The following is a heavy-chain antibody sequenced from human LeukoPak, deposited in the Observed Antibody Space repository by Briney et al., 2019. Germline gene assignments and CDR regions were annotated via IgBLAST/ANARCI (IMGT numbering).Heavy chain of an antibody. V-gene: IGHV3-7*01. J-gene: IGHJ4*02. D-gene: IGHD2-2*01. CDR3: ARDLRSSSYTIDY. CDR1: GFSFSAYW. Sequence: PGGSLRLSCAVSGFSFSAYWMNWVRRAPGKGLEWVANINQDGSEKHYVDSVKGRFTISRDNAKNSLYLQINSLRAEDTAVYYCARDLRSSSYTIDYWGQGTLVTVSS. CDR2: INQDGSEK.